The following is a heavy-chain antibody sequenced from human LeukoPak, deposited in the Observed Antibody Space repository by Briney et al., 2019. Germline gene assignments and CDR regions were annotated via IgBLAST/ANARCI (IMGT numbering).Heavy chain of an antibody. CDR1: GGSISSSNW. V-gene: IGHV4-4*02. J-gene: IGHJ4*02. Sequence: PSETLSLTCAVSGGSISSSNWWSWVRQPPGKGLEWIGEIYHSGSTNYNPSLKSRVTISVDKSKNQFSLKLSSVTAADTAVYYCARGKSDYYDSSGYYLAFDYWGQGTLVTVSS. CDR3: ARGKSDYYDSSGYYLAFDY. D-gene: IGHD3-22*01. CDR2: IYHSGST.